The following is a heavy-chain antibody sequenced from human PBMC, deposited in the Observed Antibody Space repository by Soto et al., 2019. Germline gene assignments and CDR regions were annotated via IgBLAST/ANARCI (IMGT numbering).Heavy chain of an antibody. CDR2: IYYSGST. CDR3: ARSILGIAVAGIDWFDP. V-gene: IGHV4-39*01. Sequence: SETLSLTCTVSGGSISSSSYYWGWIRQPPGKGLEWIGSIYYSGSTYYNPSLKSRVTISVDTSKNQFSLKLSSVTAADTAVYYCARSILGIAVAGIDWFDPRGQGTLVTVSS. D-gene: IGHD6-19*01. J-gene: IGHJ5*02. CDR1: GGSISSSSYY.